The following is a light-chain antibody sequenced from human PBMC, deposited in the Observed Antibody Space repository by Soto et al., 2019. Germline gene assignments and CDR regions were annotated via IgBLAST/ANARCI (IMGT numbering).Light chain of an antibody. Sequence: DIQMNQSPSTLSALVGDRVTITCRASQSISSRLAWYQQKLGKAPKLLIHEASSLESGVPSSFSGSGSGTEFTLTISSLQPDDFATYYCQQYNSYPLTFGGGTKVEIK. CDR1: QSISSR. CDR3: QQYNSYPLT. J-gene: IGKJ4*01. CDR2: EAS. V-gene: IGKV1-5*03.